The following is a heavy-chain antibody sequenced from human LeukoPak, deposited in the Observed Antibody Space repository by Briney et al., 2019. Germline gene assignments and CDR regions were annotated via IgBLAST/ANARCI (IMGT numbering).Heavy chain of an antibody. Sequence: GGSLRLSCAASGFTFDDYAMHWVRQAPGKGLEWVSGISWNSGSIGYADSVKGRFTISRDNAKNSLYLQMNSLRAEDTALYYCAKDRAVAGTQPYFDYWGQGTLVTVSS. CDR2: ISWNSGSI. J-gene: IGHJ4*02. CDR3: AKDRAVAGTQPYFDY. D-gene: IGHD6-19*01. V-gene: IGHV3-9*01. CDR1: GFTFDDYA.